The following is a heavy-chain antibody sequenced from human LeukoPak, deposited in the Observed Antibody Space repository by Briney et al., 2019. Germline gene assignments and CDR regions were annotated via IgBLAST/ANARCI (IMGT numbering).Heavy chain of an antibody. J-gene: IGHJ6*03. CDR1: GGTFSSYA. Sequence: SVKVSCKASGGTFSSYAISWVRQAPGQGLEWMGGIIPIFGTANYAQKFQGRVTITADESTSTAYMELSSPRSEDTAVYYCARALVPAAITSGYYYMDVWGKGTTVTVSS. D-gene: IGHD2-2*01. CDR3: ARALVPAAITSGYYYMDV. CDR2: IIPIFGTA. V-gene: IGHV1-69*01.